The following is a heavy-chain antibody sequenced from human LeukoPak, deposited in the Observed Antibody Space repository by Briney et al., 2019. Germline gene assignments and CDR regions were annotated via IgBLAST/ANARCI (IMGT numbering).Heavy chain of an antibody. CDR2: INPNSGGT. V-gene: IGHV1-2*02. CDR3: AIRHLVSQPIDY. J-gene: IGHJ4*02. CDR1: GYTFTGYY. Sequence: ASVKVSCKASGYTFTGYYMHWVRQAPGQGLEWMGWINPNSGGTNYAQKFQGRVTMTRDTSISTAYMELSRLRSEDTAVYYCAIRHLVSQPIDYWGQGTLVTVSS. D-gene: IGHD1-1*01.